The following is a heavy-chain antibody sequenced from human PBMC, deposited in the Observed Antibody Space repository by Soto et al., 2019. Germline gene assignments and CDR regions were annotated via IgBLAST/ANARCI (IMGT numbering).Heavy chain of an antibody. Sequence: SETLSLTCTVSGGSISSDDYYWSWIRQPPGRGLEWIGYIYYSGSTYYNPSLKSRVTMSVDTSKNQFSLNLRSVTAADTAVYYCAGEAVYDSREERGNWFDPWGQGTLVTVSS. CDR2: IYYSGST. J-gene: IGHJ5*02. V-gene: IGHV4-30-4*01. CDR3: AGEAVYDSREERGNWFDP. D-gene: IGHD3-22*01. CDR1: GGSISSDDYY.